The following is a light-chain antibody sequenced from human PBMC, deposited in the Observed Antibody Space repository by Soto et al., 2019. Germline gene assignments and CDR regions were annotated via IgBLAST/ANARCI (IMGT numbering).Light chain of an antibody. CDR1: SSNIESNT. J-gene: IGLJ1*01. CDR2: SNY. V-gene: IGLV1-44*01. Sequence: QSVLTQPPSASGTPGQRVTISCSGSSSNIESNTVTWYQQLPGTAPKLVIYSNYDRPSGVPDRFSGPTSGTSASLVIRGLQSEDEADYYCAAWDDSLSAHYVFGTGTKLTVL. CDR3: AAWDDSLSAHYV.